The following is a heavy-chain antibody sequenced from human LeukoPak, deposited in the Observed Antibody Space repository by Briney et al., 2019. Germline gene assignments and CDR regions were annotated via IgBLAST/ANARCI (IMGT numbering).Heavy chain of an antibody. J-gene: IGHJ4*02. CDR1: GYSISSGYY. V-gene: IGHV4-38-2*02. CDR2: IYYGGST. D-gene: IGHD6-19*01. Sequence: SETLSLTCTVSGYSISSGYYWGWIRQPPGKGLEWIGSIYYGGSTYYNPSLKSRFTISVDTSKNQFSLKLSSVTAADTAVYYCAREHGGWYILDYWGQGTLVTVSS. CDR3: AREHGGWYILDY.